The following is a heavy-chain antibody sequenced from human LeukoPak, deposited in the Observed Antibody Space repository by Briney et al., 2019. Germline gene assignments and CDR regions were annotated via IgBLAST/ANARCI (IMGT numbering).Heavy chain of an antibody. CDR1: GGTFSSYA. CDR3: ARDEGVDTAMVDY. J-gene: IGHJ4*02. Sequence: SVKVSCKASGGTFSSYAISWVRQAPGQGLEWMGRIIPILGIANYAQKFQGRVTITADKSTSTAYMELSSLRSEDTAAYYCARDEGVDTAMVDYWGQGTLVTVSS. CDR2: IIPILGIA. D-gene: IGHD5-18*01. V-gene: IGHV1-69*04.